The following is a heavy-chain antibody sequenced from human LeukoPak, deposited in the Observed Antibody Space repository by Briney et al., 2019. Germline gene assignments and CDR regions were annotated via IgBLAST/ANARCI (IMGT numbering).Heavy chain of an antibody. J-gene: IGHJ3*02. CDR2: IYSGGST. CDR3: ARDGDRRDAFDI. CDR1: GFTFRSYA. D-gene: IGHD7-27*01. V-gene: IGHV3-66*01. Sequence: GGSLRLSCAASGFTFRSYAMSWVRQAPGKGLEWVSVIYSGGSTYYADSVKGRFTISRDNSKNTLYLQMNSLRAEDTAVYYCARDGDRRDAFDIWGQGTMVTVSS.